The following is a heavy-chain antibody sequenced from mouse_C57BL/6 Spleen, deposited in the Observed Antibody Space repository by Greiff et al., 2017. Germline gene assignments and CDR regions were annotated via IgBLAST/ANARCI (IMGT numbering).Heavy chain of an antibody. V-gene: IGHV5-4*01. CDR2: ISDGGSYT. J-gene: IGHJ3*01. CDR3: ARDVSGDDYYEFAY. Sequence: EVQLQESGGGLVKPGGSLKLSCAASGFTFSSYAMSWVRQTPEKRLEWVATISDGGSYTYYPDNVKGRFTISRDKAKNNLYLQMSQLKSEDTAMYYCARDVSGDDYYEFAYWGQGTLVTVSA. D-gene: IGHD2-3*01. CDR1: GFTFSSYA.